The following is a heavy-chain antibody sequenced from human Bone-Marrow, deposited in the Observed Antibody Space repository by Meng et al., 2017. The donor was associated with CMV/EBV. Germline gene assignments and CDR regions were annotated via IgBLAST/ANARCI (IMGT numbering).Heavy chain of an antibody. CDR2: IYYSGST. CDR1: GGSISSSSYY. J-gene: IGHJ4*02. CDR3: ASIYDFVGALDY. V-gene: IGHV4-39*07. D-gene: IGHD3-3*01. Sequence: SEPLSLTCTVSGGSISSSSYYWGWIRQPPGKGLEWIGSIYYSGSTYYNPSLKSRVTISVDTSKNQFSLKLSSVTAADTAVYYCASIYDFVGALDYWGQGTLVTVSS.